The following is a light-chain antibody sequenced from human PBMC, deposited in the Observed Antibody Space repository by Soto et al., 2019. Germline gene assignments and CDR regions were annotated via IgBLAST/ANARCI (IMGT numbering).Light chain of an antibody. CDR1: SSDVGGYNY. V-gene: IGLV2-14*01. CDR2: EVS. CDR3: SSYTSSSTLV. Sequence: QSALTQPASVSGSPGQSITTSCTGTSSDVGGYNYVSWYQQHPGKAPKLMIYEVSNRPSGVSNRFSGSKSGNTASLTISGLQAEDEDNYYCSSYTSSSTLVFGTGTKVTVL. J-gene: IGLJ1*01.